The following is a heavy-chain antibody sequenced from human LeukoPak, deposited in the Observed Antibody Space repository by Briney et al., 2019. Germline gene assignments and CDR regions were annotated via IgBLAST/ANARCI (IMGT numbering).Heavy chain of an antibody. CDR2: IRSKANSYAT. Sequence: GGSLRLSCAASGFTFSGSAMHWVRQASGKGLEGVGRIRSKANSYATAYAASVKGRFTISRDDSKNTAYLQMNSLKTEDTAVYYCTRHYYDSSPFDIWGQGTMVTVSS. CDR3: TRHYYDSSPFDI. V-gene: IGHV3-73*01. D-gene: IGHD3-22*01. J-gene: IGHJ3*02. CDR1: GFTFSGSA.